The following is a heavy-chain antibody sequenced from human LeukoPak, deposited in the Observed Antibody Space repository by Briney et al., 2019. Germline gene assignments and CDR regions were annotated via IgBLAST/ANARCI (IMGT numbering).Heavy chain of an antibody. CDR3: ARQLGITHFDY. CDR1: GGSSSSYY. V-gene: IGHV4-59*01. Sequence: PSETLSLTCTVSGGSSSSYYWSWIRQPPGKGLEWIGYSYYSGSTNYNPSLKSRVTISVDTSKNQFSLKLSSVTAADTAVYYCARQLGITHFDYWGQGTLVTVSS. D-gene: IGHD7-27*01. J-gene: IGHJ4*02. CDR2: SYYSGST.